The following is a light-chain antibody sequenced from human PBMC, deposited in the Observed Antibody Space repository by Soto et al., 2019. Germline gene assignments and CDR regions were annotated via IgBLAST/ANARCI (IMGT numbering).Light chain of an antibody. CDR3: QSYDSSLSGYV. V-gene: IGLV1-40*01. CDR2: ENN. CDR1: SSNSGAGYA. J-gene: IGLJ1*01. Sequence: QSVLTQPPSVSAAPGHWVTLSCTGSSSNSGAGYAAHWYQQVPGTAPKILIYENNNRTSGVPDRFSVSKSGSSASLAITGRQAEDEADDYCQSYDSSLSGYVFGAGTQVTVL.